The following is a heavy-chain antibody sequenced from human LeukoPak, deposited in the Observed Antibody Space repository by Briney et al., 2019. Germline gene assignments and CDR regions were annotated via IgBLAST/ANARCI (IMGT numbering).Heavy chain of an antibody. CDR3: ARHGHVWLMCLDV. D-gene: IGHD5-18*01. CDR2: IYYSGST. CDR1: GGSMSSYY. V-gene: IGHV4-59*08. Sequence: SETLSLTCTVSGGSMSSYYWAWIRQPPGKGLEWIGYIYYSGSTNYNPSLKSRVTMSVDTSKNQFSLKLTSVTAADTAVYYCARHGHVWLMCLDVWGKGTTVTVSS. J-gene: IGHJ6*03.